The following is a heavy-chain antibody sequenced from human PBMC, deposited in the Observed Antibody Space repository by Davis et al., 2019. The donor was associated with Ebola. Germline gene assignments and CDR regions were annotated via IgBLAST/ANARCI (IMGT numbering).Heavy chain of an antibody. D-gene: IGHD3-16*02. CDR2: INHSGST. CDR3: ARSLRLGELSTRGWFDP. Sequence: SETLSLTCAVYGGSFSGYYWSWIRQPPGKGLEWIGEINHSGSTNYNPSLKSRFTISVDTSKNQFSLKLSSVTAADTAVYYCARSLRLGELSTRGWFDPWGQGTLVTVSS. V-gene: IGHV4-34*01. J-gene: IGHJ5*02. CDR1: GGSFSGYY.